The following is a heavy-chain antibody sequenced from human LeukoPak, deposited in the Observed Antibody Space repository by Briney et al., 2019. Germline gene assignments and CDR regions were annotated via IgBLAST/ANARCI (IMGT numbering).Heavy chain of an antibody. CDR3: ARRWCGEGAGAFDI. J-gene: IGHJ3*02. CDR1: GGSISSYY. D-gene: IGHD3-10*01. Sequence: SETLSLTCTVSGGSISSYYWSWIRQPPGKGLEWIGYIYYSGSTNYNPSLKSRVTISVDTSKNQFSLQLNSVTAADTAVYYCARRWCGEGAGAFDIWGQGTMVTVSS. V-gene: IGHV4-59*01. CDR2: IYYSGST.